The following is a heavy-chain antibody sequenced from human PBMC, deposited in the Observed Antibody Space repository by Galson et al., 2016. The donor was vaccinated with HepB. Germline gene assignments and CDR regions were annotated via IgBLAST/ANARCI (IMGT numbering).Heavy chain of an antibody. CDR1: GGSITNSSFY. Sequence: ETLSLTCTVSGGSITNSSFYWGWVRQPPGKGLEWIGSLYHSGSTYYNPSLKSRVTISIDTSKNQFSLKLTSVTAADTAVYYCASDDFWSSFDLYYFDYWGHGTLVTVSS. D-gene: IGHD3-3*01. V-gene: IGHV4-39*01. CDR3: ASDDFWSSFDLYYFDY. J-gene: IGHJ4*01. CDR2: LYHSGST.